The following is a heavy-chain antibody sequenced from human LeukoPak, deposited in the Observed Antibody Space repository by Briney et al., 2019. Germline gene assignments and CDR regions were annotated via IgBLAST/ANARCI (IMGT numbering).Heavy chain of an antibody. J-gene: IGHJ4*02. V-gene: IGHV3-74*03. CDR1: GFTFSGTW. CDR3: ARDWYHAIDY. Sequence: GGSLRLSCAASGFTFSGTWMRWVRQPPGKGLVWVARITSDGISTTYAESVKGRFTISRDNAKNTLYLQMSSLRAEDTAVYYCARDWYHAIDYWGQGALVTVSS. CDR2: ITSDGIST. D-gene: IGHD2-2*01.